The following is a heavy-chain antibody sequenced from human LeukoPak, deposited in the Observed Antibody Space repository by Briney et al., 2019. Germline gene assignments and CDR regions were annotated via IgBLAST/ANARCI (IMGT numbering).Heavy chain of an antibody. J-gene: IGHJ5*02. CDR1: GYTFTSYG. D-gene: IGHD4-17*01. Sequence: ASVKVSCKASGYTFTSYGISWVRQAPGQGLEWMGWISAYNGNTNDAQKLQGRVTMTTDTSTSTAYMELRSLRSDDTAVYYCAREAELPIDYGDYVGHRVVLFYPWGQGTLVTVSS. CDR3: AREAELPIDYGDYVGHRVVLFYP. V-gene: IGHV1-18*01. CDR2: ISAYNGNT.